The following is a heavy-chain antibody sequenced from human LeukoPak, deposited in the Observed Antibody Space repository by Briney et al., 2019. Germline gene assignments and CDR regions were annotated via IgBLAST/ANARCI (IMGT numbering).Heavy chain of an antibody. Sequence: GGSLRLSCAASGFTFSDYHMSWIRQAPGKGLEWVSYISSSSSYTNYADSVKGRFTISRGNAKNSLYLQMNSLRAEDTAVYYCARDLYGSGSYSNYYYGMDVWGKGTTVTVSS. J-gene: IGHJ6*04. CDR2: ISSSSSYT. CDR3: ARDLYGSGSYSNYYYGMDV. D-gene: IGHD3-10*01. CDR1: GFTFSDYH. V-gene: IGHV3-11*06.